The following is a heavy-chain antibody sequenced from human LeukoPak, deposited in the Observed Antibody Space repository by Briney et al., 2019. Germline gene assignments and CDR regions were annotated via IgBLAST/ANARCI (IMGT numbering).Heavy chain of an antibody. CDR1: GFTFSSYW. V-gene: IGHV3-7*03. CDR2: IKQDGNEK. D-gene: IGHD3-10*01. Sequence: GGSLRLSCAASGFTFSSYWMSWVRQAPGKGLEWVANIKQDGNEKYYVDSVKGRFTISRDNAKNSLYLQMNSLRAEDTAVYYCARWGITMVRGVIDPSGDYGMDVWGKGTTVTVSS. CDR3: ARWGITMVRGVIDPSGDYGMDV. J-gene: IGHJ6*04.